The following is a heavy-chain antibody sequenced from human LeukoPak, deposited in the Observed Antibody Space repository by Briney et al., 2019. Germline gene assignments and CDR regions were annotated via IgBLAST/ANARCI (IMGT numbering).Heavy chain of an antibody. Sequence: GGSLRLSCAASGFTFSNYWMSWVRQAPGKGLEWVANIKEDGSEKDYVDSVKGRFTISRDNAQSSLYLQMDSLRAEDTAVYYCARDGLEGDMVRGDTFDYWGQGTLVTVSS. CDR2: IKEDGSEK. J-gene: IGHJ4*02. CDR1: GFTFSNYW. CDR3: ARDGLEGDMVRGDTFDY. V-gene: IGHV3-7*01. D-gene: IGHD3-10*01.